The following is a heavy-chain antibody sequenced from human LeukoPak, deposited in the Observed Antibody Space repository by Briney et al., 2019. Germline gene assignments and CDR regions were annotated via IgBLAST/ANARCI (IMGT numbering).Heavy chain of an antibody. CDR2: INAGNSNT. V-gene: IGHV1-3*01. CDR3: ARVKGRRDTAMVPFDY. Sequence: ASVQVSCKASGYTFTSYAMHWVRQAPGQRLEWMGWINAGNSNTKYSQKFQGRVTITRDTSASTAYMELSSLRSEDTAVYYCARVKGRRDTAMVPFDYWGQGTLVTVSS. CDR1: GYTFTSYA. D-gene: IGHD5-18*01. J-gene: IGHJ4*02.